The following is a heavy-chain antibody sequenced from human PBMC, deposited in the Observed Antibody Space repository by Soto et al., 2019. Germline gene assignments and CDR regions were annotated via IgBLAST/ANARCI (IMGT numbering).Heavy chain of an antibody. V-gene: IGHV3-33*01. CDR1: GFTFSSYG. J-gene: IGHJ4*02. CDR3: ARDQGGSFDY. Sequence: QVQLVESGGGVVQPGRSLRLSCAASGFTFSSYGMHWVRQAPGKGLEWVAVIWYDGSNKYYVDSVKGRFTISRDNSKNTSYLQMNSLRAEDTAAYYCARDQGGSFDYWGQGTLVTVSS. D-gene: IGHD1-26*01. CDR2: IWYDGSNK.